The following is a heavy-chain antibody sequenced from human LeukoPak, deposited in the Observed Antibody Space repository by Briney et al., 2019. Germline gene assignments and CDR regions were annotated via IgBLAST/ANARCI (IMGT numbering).Heavy chain of an antibody. CDR2: IGRSDSTI. CDR1: GFIFSDSY. Sequence: PGGSLRLSCAASGFIFSDSYMSWIRQAPGKGLEWVSYIGRSDSTIYYADSVMGRFTISRDNAKNSLYLQMNSLRAEDTAVYYCARDRADWQALGISPWGQGTLVTVSS. V-gene: IGHV3-11*01. D-gene: IGHD3-9*01. J-gene: IGHJ5*02. CDR3: ARDRADWQALGISP.